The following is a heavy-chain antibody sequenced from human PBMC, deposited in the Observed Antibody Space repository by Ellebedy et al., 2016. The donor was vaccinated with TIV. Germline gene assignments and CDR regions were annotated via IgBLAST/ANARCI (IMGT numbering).Heavy chain of an antibody. V-gene: IGHV1-18*01. CDR2: ISAYNGNT. Sequence: ASVKVSCKASGYTFTSYAMHWVRQAPGQGLEWMGWISAYNGNTNYAQKLQGRVTMTTDTSTSTAYMELRSLRSDDTAVYYCARSVATEYYFDYWGQGTLVTVSS. J-gene: IGHJ4*02. CDR3: ARSVATEYYFDY. CDR1: GYTFTSYA. D-gene: IGHD5-12*01.